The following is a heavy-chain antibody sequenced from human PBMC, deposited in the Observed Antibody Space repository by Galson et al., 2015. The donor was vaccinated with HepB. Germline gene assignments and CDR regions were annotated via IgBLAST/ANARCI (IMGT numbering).Heavy chain of an antibody. V-gene: IGHV3-11*06. CDR1: GLTFSDYY. CDR3: ARDRRDGYNYIFDY. CDR2: ISSSSSYT. Sequence: SLRLSCAASGLTFSDYYMSWIRQAPGKGLEWDSYISSSSSYTNYADSVKGRFTISRDNAKNSLYLQMNSLRAEDTAVYYCARDRRDGYNYIFDYWGQGTLVTVSS. D-gene: IGHD5-24*01. J-gene: IGHJ4*02.